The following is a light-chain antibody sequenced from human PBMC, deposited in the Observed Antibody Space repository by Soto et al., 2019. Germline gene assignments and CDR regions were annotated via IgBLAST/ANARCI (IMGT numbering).Light chain of an antibody. V-gene: IGKV1-39*01. CDR2: TSG. J-gene: IGKJ2*01. CDR1: QRITTD. CDR3: QQTYSTPYT. Sequence: IQMTQSPSSLSASVGDRVTITCRASQRITTDLNWYQQKPGEAPKLLISTSGTLQRGVPSRFSGSGSGTDCTLTINALRPDDFATYFCQQTYSTPYTFGQGTKLEIK.